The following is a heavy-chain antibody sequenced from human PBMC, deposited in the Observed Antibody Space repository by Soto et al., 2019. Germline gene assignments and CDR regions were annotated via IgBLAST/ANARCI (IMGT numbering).Heavy chain of an antibody. CDR3: ARRTRPYGSGSYYYYYMDV. CDR2: IYYSGST. Sequence: SETLSLTCTVSGGSISSYYWSWIRQPPGKGLEWIGYIYYSGSTNYNPSLKSRVTISVDTSKNQFSLKLSSVTAADTAVYYCARRTRPYGSGSYYYYYMDVWGKGTTVTVSS. D-gene: IGHD3-10*01. CDR1: GGSISSYY. J-gene: IGHJ6*03. V-gene: IGHV4-59*08.